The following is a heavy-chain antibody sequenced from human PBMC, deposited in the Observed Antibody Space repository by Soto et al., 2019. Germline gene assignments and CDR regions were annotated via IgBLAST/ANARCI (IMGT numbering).Heavy chain of an antibody. D-gene: IGHD2-15*01. CDR3: ARRYCSGGSCYLFDY. CDR2: ISGSGGST. CDR1: GFTFSSYA. J-gene: IGHJ4*02. V-gene: IGHV3-23*01. Sequence: GGSLRLSCAASGFTFSSYAMSWVRQAPGKGLEWVSAISGSGGSTYYADSVKGRFTISRDNSKNTLYLQMNSLRAEDTAVYYCARRYCSGGSCYLFDYWGQGTLVTVSS.